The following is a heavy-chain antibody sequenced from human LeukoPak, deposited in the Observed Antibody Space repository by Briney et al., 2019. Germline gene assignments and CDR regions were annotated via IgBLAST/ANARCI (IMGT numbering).Heavy chain of an antibody. V-gene: IGHV3-23*01. Sequence: GGSLRLSCAASGFTFDTYGMSWVRQAPGRGLEWVSSISSNSANTYYADAVKGRFTISRDNSKNTLYLQMNSLRAEDTAVYYCAKDGTGCGGDCYSDYWGQGTLVTVSS. CDR1: GFTFDTYG. D-gene: IGHD2-21*02. CDR3: AKDGTGCGGDCYSDY. CDR2: ISSNSANT. J-gene: IGHJ4*02.